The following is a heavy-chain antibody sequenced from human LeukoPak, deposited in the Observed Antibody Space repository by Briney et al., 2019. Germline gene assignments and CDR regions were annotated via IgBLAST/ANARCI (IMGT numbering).Heavy chain of an antibody. D-gene: IGHD3-22*01. CDR1: GGSISSYY. J-gene: IGHJ4*02. CDR3: ASLCYYDSSGYRYSFDY. CDR2: IYTSGST. Sequence: SETLSLTCTVSGGSISSYYWSWIRQPAGKGLEWFGRIYTSGSTNYNPSLKSRVTMSVDTSKNQFSLELSSVTAADTAVYYCASLCYYDSSGYRYSFDYWGQGAPVTVSS. V-gene: IGHV4-4*07.